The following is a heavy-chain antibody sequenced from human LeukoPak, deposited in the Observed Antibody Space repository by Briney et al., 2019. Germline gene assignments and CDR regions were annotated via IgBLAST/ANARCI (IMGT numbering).Heavy chain of an antibody. CDR2: ISHDGSHK. CDR1: GFTFSHYG. CDR3: AKGIGSESDF. D-gene: IGHD2-21*01. J-gene: IGHJ4*02. Sequence: GGSLRLSCAGSGFTFSHYGMHWVRQAPGQGLEWVAVISHDGSHKNYADSVKGRFSISRDNSKDTLYLQLNSLRAGDTAVYYCAKGIGSESDFWGQGTLVTVSS. V-gene: IGHV3-30*18.